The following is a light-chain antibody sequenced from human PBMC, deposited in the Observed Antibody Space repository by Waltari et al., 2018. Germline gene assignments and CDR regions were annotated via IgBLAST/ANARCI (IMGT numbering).Light chain of an antibody. Sequence: EIVMTQSPATLSVSPGERVTLSCRASQSVSTSLAWYQQKPGQAPRLLIYGASTRATGIPARFSGSGSGTEFTLTISSLQSEDFAVYYCQQYGSSFTFGGGTRVEIK. V-gene: IGKV3-15*01. CDR2: GAS. CDR3: QQYGSSFT. J-gene: IGKJ4*01. CDR1: QSVSTS.